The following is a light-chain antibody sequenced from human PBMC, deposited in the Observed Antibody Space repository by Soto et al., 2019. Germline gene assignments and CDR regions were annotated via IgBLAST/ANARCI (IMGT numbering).Light chain of an antibody. CDR2: GAS. V-gene: IGKV3-15*01. J-gene: IGKJ1*01. CDR3: QQRSSWPRT. CDR1: QSVNSN. Sequence: EIVMTQSPATLSVSPGERATLSCRASQSVNSNLAWYQQESGQPPRLLIYGASTRATGIPARFSGSGSGTEFTLTISSLQSEDFALYYCQQRSSWPRTFGQGTKVDIK.